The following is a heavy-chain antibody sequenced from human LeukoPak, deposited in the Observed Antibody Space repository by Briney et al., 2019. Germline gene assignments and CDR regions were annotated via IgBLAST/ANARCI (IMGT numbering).Heavy chain of an antibody. V-gene: IGHV3-30-3*01. J-gene: IGHJ4*02. CDR3: ASATGDSGPYFDY. D-gene: IGHD7-27*01. CDR2: ISYDGSNK. CDR1: GFTFSSYA. Sequence: PGRSLRLSCAASGFTFSSYAMHWVRQAPGKGLEWVAVISYDGSNKYYADSVKGRFTISRDNSKSTLYLQMNSLRAEDTAVYYCASATGDSGPYFDYWGQGTLVTVSS.